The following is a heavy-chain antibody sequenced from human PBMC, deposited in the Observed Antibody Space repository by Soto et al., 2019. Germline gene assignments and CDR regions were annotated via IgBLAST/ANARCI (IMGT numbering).Heavy chain of an antibody. CDR1: GGSISDFY. Sequence: ATLNLTCNVSGGSISDFYWSWIRQSPGKRLEWIGYLYYTGSTSYNPALKSRVTISLDTSKNQFSLKVRSVTAADTAVYYCARGGGYDFRSSQAPPIDVWGQGTTVTSP. D-gene: IGHD3-3*01. J-gene: IGHJ6*02. CDR2: LYYTGST. CDR3: ARGGGYDFRSSQAPPIDV. V-gene: IGHV4-59*01.